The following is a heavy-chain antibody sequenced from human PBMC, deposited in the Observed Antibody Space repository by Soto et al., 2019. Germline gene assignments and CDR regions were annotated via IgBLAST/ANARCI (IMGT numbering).Heavy chain of an antibody. CDR3: AKDPFKFVVVPAAAEYFQH. CDR1: GFTFSSYA. J-gene: IGHJ1*01. V-gene: IGHV3-23*01. D-gene: IGHD2-2*01. CDR2: ISGSGGST. Sequence: WGSLRLSCAASGFTFSSYAMIFGRHSPWKGLEWVSAISGSGGSTYYADSVKGRFTISRDNSKNTLYLQMNSLRAEDTAVYYCAKDPFKFVVVPAAAEYFQHWGQGTLVTVSS.